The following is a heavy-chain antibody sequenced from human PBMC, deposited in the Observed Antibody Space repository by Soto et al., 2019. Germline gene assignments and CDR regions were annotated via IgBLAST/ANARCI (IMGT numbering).Heavy chain of an antibody. V-gene: IGHV3-23*01. J-gene: IGHJ4*02. D-gene: IGHD3-10*01. CDR3: AKGADGIWFGGALQDY. CDR1: GFTFSSYA. CDR2: ISGSGGST. Sequence: GGSLRLSCAASGFTFSSYAMSWVRQAPGKGLEWVSAISGSGGSTYYADSVKGRFTISRDNSKNTLYLQMNSLRAEDTAVYYCAKGADGIWFGGALQDYWGQGTLVTVSS.